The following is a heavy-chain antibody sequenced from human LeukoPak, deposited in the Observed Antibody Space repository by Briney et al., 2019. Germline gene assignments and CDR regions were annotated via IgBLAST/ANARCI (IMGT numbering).Heavy chain of an antibody. Sequence: GGSLRLSCAASGFTFSSYGMHWVRQAPGKGLEWVAVIWYDGSNKYYADSVKGRFTISRDNSKNTLYLQMNSLRAEDTAVYYCARETGITRPRYYYYGMDVWGQGTTVTVSS. CDR2: IWYDGSNK. V-gene: IGHV3-33*01. D-gene: IGHD3-10*01. CDR1: GFTFSSYG. CDR3: ARETGITRPRYYYYGMDV. J-gene: IGHJ6*02.